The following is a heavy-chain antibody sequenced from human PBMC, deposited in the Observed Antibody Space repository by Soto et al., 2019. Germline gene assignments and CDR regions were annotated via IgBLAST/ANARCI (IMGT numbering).Heavy chain of an antibody. CDR3: ARQPVVVVAATSWFDP. V-gene: IGHV1-69*13. CDR2: IIPIFGTA. J-gene: IGHJ5*02. Sequence: QVQLVQSGAEVKKPGASVKVSCKASGYTFTSYGISWVRQAPGQGLEWMGGIIPIFGTANYAQKFQGRVTITADESTSTAYMELSSLRSEDTAVYYCARQPVVVVAATSWFDPWGQGTLVTVSS. CDR1: GYTFTSYG. D-gene: IGHD2-15*01.